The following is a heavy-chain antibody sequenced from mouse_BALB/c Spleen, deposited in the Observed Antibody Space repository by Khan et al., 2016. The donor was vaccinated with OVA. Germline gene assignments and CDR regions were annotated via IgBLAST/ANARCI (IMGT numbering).Heavy chain of an antibody. CDR2: IYPGSGNI. CDR3: AREWAAWFPY. Sequence: VQLQQSGAELARPGASVKLSCKASGYTFTDYYINWMKQRTGQGLEWIGEIYPGSGNIYYNEKFKGKATLTADKSSSPAYLQLSSLTSEDSAVYFCAREWAAWFPYWGQGTLVTVSA. J-gene: IGHJ3*01. V-gene: IGHV1-77*01. CDR1: GYTFTDYY.